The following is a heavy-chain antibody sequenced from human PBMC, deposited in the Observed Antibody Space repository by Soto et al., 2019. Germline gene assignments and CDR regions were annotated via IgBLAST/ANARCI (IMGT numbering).Heavy chain of an antibody. D-gene: IGHD6-19*01. J-gene: IGHJ4*02. Sequence: VRLSCVASGIEFSNYAMSWVRQAPGKGLEWVSISSASGRSRYHADSVKGRFTISRDNSKNTLYLHMTNLRAEDTAVYYCAKDGNWLDVYFDVWGQGTPVTVSS. CDR3: AKDGNWLDVYFDV. CDR1: GIEFSNYA. CDR2: SSASGRSR. V-gene: IGHV3-23*01.